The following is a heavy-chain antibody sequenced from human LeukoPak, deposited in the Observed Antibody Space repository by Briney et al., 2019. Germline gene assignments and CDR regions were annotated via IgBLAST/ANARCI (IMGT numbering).Heavy chain of an antibody. CDR3: AREEYCTNGVCFPDY. CDR2: IIPIFGTA. Sequence: SVKVSCKASGGTFSSYAISWVRQAPGQGLEWMGGIIPIFGTANYAQKFQGRVTITADESTSTAYMELSSLRSEDTAVYYCAREEYCTNGVCFPDYWGQGTLVTASS. V-gene: IGHV1-69*13. D-gene: IGHD2-8*01. J-gene: IGHJ4*02. CDR1: GGTFSSYA.